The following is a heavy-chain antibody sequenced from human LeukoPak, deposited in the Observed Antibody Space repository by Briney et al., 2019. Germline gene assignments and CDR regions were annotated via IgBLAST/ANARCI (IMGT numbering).Heavy chain of an antibody. D-gene: IGHD2-15*01. Sequence: GRSLRLSCAASGFTFSSYGMHWVRQAPGKGLEWVGVTSYDGSNKYYADSVKGRFTISRDNSKNTLYLQMNSLRAEDTAVYYCAKSGGANYYGMDVWGQGTTVTVSS. CDR3: AKSGGANYYGMDV. V-gene: IGHV3-30*18. CDR1: GFTFSSYG. J-gene: IGHJ6*02. CDR2: TSYDGSNK.